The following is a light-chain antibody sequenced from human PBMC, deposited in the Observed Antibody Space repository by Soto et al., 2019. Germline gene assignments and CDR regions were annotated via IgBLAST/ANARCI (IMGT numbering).Light chain of an antibody. V-gene: IGKV3-11*01. CDR3: QQRANWFT. CDR1: QSVSSY. J-gene: IGKJ4*01. Sequence: EIVLTQFPATLSLSPGERATLSCRASQSVSSYLAWYQQKPGQAPRLLIYDASNRATGTPARFSGSGSATDFTLTISSLEPEDFAVYYCQQRANWFTFGGGTKVELK. CDR2: DAS.